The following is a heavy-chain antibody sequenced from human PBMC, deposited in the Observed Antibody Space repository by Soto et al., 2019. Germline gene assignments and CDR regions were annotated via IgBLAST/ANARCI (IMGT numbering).Heavy chain of an antibody. J-gene: IGHJ6*03. CDR1: GFTFSSYS. V-gene: IGHV3-21*01. Sequence: PGGSLRLSCAASGFTFSSYSMNWVRQAPGKGLEWVSSISSSSSYIYYADSVKGRFTISRDNAKNSLYLQMNSLRAEDTAVYYCASGYDSFLSYYYYYMDVWGKGTTVTVSS. CDR3: ASGYDSFLSYYYYYMDV. D-gene: IGHD5-12*01. CDR2: ISSSSSYI.